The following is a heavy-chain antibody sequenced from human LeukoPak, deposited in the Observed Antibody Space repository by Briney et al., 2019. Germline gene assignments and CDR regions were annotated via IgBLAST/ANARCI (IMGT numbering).Heavy chain of an antibody. D-gene: IGHD3-3*01. V-gene: IGHV3-48*03. CDR2: ISSSGSTI. Sequence: PGGSLRLSCAASGFTFSSYEMNWVRQAPGKGLEWVSYISSSGSTIYYADSVKGRFTISRDNAKNSLYLQMNSLRAEDTAVYYCAREGYEFPNWFDPWGQGTLVTVSS. J-gene: IGHJ5*02. CDR1: GFTFSSYE. CDR3: AREGYEFPNWFDP.